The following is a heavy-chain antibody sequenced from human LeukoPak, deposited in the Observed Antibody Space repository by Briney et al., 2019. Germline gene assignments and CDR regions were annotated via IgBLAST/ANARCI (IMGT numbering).Heavy chain of an antibody. Sequence: GESLKISCKASGYSFRSFWIGWVRQMPGKGLEWMGVIDPDDSETRYSPSFQGQVTISADMSISTAYLQWSTLKASDSAMYYCARRPLLYGSGSYWDHWGQGTLVTVSS. CDR1: GYSFRSFW. D-gene: IGHD3-10*01. J-gene: IGHJ4*02. CDR3: ARRPLLYGSGSYWDH. CDR2: IDPDDSET. V-gene: IGHV5-51*01.